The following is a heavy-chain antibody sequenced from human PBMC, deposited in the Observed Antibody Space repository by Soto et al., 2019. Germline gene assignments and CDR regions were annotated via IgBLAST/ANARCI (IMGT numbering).Heavy chain of an antibody. CDR1: GFSLSTREVG. CDR3: EYSRGGMAKY. D-gene: IGHD3-16*01. CDR2: IYWDDDK. Sequence: QITLKESGPTLVKPTQTLTLTCTFSGFSLSTREVGVGWIRQPPGKALEWLAVIYWDDDKRYSPSLKSRLIITKDTSKKQVVLTMTNMDPVDTATYYCEYSRGGMAKYWGQGTLVTVSS. V-gene: IGHV2-5*02. J-gene: IGHJ4*02.